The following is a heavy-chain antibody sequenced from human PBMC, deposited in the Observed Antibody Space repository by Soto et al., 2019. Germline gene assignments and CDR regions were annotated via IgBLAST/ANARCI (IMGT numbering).Heavy chain of an antibody. Sequence: EVQLVESGGGLIQPGGSLRLSCVASGLTVSHNYMAWVRQAPAMGLEWVSILYTEGTPYYAAAVKGRSTISRDSSKNTLFLQMYSLRAEDTAVYYCVRPRPSGENYGMDVWGQGTTGTFSS. CDR3: VRPRPSGENYGMDV. D-gene: IGHD3-16*01. J-gene: IGHJ6*02. CDR1: GLTVSHNY. CDR2: LYTEGTP. V-gene: IGHV3-53*01.